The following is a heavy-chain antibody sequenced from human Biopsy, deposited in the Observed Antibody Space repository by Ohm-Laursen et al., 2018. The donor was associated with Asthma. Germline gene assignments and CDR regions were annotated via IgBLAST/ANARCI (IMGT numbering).Heavy chain of an antibody. V-gene: IGHV1-69*13. Sequence: SVKVSCQSLGGTFNTYVIGWARQAPGQGRGWMGGVKFVVGNTTYPQKFQDRVTITADDSTSTVYMELSSLRSEDTAVYYCARKAGSCISRTCYSLDFWGQGTLVTVSS. J-gene: IGHJ4*02. D-gene: IGHD2-2*01. CDR1: GGTFNTYV. CDR3: ARKAGSCISRTCYSLDF. CDR2: VKFVVGNT.